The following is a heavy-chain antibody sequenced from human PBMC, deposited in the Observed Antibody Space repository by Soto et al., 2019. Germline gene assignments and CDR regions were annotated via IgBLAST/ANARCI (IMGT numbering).Heavy chain of an antibody. V-gene: IGHV4-30-4*01. J-gene: IGHJ6*02. CDR2: IFHSGST. CDR3: ARDRYYGSGNYHNFYSGMDV. D-gene: IGHD3-10*01. Sequence: SETLSLTCTVSGGSINSGDYYWTWVRQPPGKGLEWIGNIFHSGSTYYTPSLQSRVTISLDTSKNHFSLKLSSVTPADTAVYYCARDRYYGSGNYHNFYSGMDVWGQGTRVTVSS. CDR1: GGSINSGDYY.